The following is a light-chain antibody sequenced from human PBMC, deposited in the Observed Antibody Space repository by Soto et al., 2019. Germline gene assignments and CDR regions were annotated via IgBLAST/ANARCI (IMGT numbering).Light chain of an antibody. J-gene: IGLJ7*01. V-gene: IGLV1-47*01. Sequence: QSVLTQPPSASGTPGQRVTISCSGSSSNIGSNYVYWYQQLPGTAPKLLIYRNNQRPSGVPDRFSGSKSGTSASLAISELRSEDEADYYCAAWDDILSGPVFGGGTQLTVL. CDR3: AAWDDILSGPV. CDR2: RNN. CDR1: SSNIGSNY.